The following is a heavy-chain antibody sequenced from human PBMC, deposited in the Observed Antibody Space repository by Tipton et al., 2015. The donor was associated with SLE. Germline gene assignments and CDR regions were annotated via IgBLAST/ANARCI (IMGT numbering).Heavy chain of an antibody. V-gene: IGHV3-15*01. CDR2: IKSKTAGETI. Sequence: SLRLSCAASGFTFSDAWMTWVRQAPGKGLEWVGRIKSKTAGETIDYAAPVKGRFTISRDDSKNTVYLQMNSLKTEDTAMYYCLAAFHMWGQGTMVTVSS. J-gene: IGHJ3*02. D-gene: IGHD3-3*02. CDR3: LAAFHM. CDR1: GFTFSDAW.